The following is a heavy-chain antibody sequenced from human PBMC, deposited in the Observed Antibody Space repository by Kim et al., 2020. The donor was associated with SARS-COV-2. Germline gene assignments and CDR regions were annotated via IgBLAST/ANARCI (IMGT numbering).Heavy chain of an antibody. Sequence: SVKGRVTISRDNSKNTLYLQMNSLRAEDTAVYYCAKDLGEWELSRAFFDYWGQGTLGTVSS. D-gene: IGHD1-26*01. J-gene: IGHJ4*02. V-gene: IGHV3-33*06. CDR3: AKDLGEWELSRAFFDY.